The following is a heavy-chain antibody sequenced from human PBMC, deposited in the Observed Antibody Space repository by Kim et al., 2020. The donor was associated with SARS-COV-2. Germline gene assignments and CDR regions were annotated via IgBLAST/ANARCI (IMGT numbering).Heavy chain of an antibody. J-gene: IGHJ5*02. Sequence: GGSLRLSCAASGFTFSSHVMNWVRQAPGKGLEWVSLISYDGSTQSYTYSVKGRFTDSSDNSKNILFLQMNSLRPEDTAVYYCARNMVGGTDLGPWGQGTLVSVSS. V-gene: IGHV3-30*03. CDR1: GFTFSSHV. CDR3: ARNMVGGTDLGP. D-gene: IGHD1-26*01. CDR2: ISYDGSTQ.